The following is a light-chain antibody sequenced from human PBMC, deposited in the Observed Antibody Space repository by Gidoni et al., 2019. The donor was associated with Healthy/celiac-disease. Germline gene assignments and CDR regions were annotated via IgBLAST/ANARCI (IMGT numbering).Light chain of an antibody. CDR2: AAS. CDR3: QQSYSTRWT. J-gene: IGKJ1*01. V-gene: IGKV1-39*01. Sequence: DIQMTQPPSSLSASVGDRVTITCRASQSISSYLNWYQQKPGKAPKLLIYAASSLQSGVPSRFSGSGSGTDFTLTISSLQPEDFATYYGQQSYSTRWTFGQGTKVEIK. CDR1: QSISSY.